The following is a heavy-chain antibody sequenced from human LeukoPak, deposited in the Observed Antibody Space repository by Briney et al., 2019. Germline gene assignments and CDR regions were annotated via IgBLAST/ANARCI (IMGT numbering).Heavy chain of an antibody. CDR2: IRYDGSNK. D-gene: IGHD2/OR15-2a*01. CDR1: AFTFRNYG. Sequence: GGSRRLSGTAPAFTFRNYGMHWVPNAPGKGMKWGAFIRYDGSNKYYADSVKGRFTISRDNTKNTVYLQMNSLRGEDTAVYYCALLTRSNPPFDYWGQGTLVTVSS. V-gene: IGHV3-30*02. CDR3: ALLTRSNPPFDY. J-gene: IGHJ4*02.